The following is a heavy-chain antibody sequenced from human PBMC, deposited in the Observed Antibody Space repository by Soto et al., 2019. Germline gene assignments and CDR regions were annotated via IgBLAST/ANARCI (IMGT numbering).Heavy chain of an antibody. CDR1: GYTFSNYG. J-gene: IGHJ1*01. V-gene: IGHV1-18*04. CDR2: ISAYDGKT. CDR3: AREANCGSDCYSPAEYSQH. D-gene: IGHD2-21*02. Sequence: QVQLVQSGAEVKKPGASVKVSCKASGYTFSNYGISWVRQAPGQGLEWMAWISAYDGKTYYTQSRQCRVTMTTDTSTRTAYMELRSLTSDDTAVYYCAREANCGSDCYSPAEYSQHWGQGPLVTVSS.